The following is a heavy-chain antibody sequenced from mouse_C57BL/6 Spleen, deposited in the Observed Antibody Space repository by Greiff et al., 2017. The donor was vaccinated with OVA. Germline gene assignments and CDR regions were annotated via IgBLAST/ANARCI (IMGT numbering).Heavy chain of an antibody. D-gene: IGHD2-4*01. Sequence: QVQLKESGAELAKPGASVKLSCKASGYTFTSYWMHWVKQRPGQGLEWIGYINPSSGYTKYNQKFKDKATLTADKSSSTAYMQLSSLTYEDSAVYYCARSTMITTGKYYYAMDYWGQGTSVTVSS. J-gene: IGHJ4*01. CDR3: ARSTMITTGKYYYAMDY. CDR2: INPSSGYT. V-gene: IGHV1-7*01. CDR1: GYTFTSYW.